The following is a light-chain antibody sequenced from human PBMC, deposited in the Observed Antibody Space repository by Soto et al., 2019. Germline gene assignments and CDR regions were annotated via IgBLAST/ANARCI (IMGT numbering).Light chain of an antibody. CDR1: QSISSL. CDR2: DAS. Sequence: DIQMTQSPSTLSASVGDRVTITCRASQSISSLLAWYQQKPGKAPKLLIYDASSWESGVPSRFSGSGSGTEFTLTISSLQPDDFATYYCQQYNSYLTFGPGTKVDIK. CDR3: QQYNSYLT. V-gene: IGKV1-5*01. J-gene: IGKJ3*01.